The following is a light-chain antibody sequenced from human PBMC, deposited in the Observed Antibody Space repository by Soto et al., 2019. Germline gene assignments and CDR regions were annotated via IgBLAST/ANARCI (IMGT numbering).Light chain of an antibody. CDR3: QNYNSAPLT. CDR1: RGINIY. CDR2: AAS. V-gene: IGKV1-27*01. Sequence: DIQMTQSPSSLSASVGDRVTITCRASRGINIYLAWYQQKPGKVPKLLIYAASTLQSGVPSRFSGSGSGTDFTLTISSLQPEDVATYYCQNYNSAPLTFGQGTKVEIK. J-gene: IGKJ1*01.